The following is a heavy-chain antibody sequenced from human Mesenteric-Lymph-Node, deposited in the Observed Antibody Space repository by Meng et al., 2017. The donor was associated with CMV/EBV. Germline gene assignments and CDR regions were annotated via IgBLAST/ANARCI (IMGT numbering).Heavy chain of an antibody. Sequence: MAWVRRPPGKGLEWVSVLFSGGNTYAARSTYYADSVRGRFTTSRDTSKNTLYLQMTSLRAEDTAIFYCAKTWGASYYNTLTAYHLDYWGQGTLVTVSS. CDR2: LFSGGNTYAARST. J-gene: IGHJ4*02. V-gene: IGHV3-53*01. CDR3: AKTWGASYYNTLTAYHLDY. D-gene: IGHD3-9*01.